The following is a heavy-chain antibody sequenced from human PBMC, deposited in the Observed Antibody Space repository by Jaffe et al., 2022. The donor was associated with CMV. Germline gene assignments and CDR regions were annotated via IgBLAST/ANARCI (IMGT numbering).Heavy chain of an antibody. CDR2: INHSGST. CDR1: GGSFSGYY. V-gene: IGHV4-34*01. Sequence: QVQLQQWGAGLLKPSETLSLTCAVYGGSFSGYYWSWIRQPPGKGLEWIGEINHSGSTNYNPSLKSRVTISVDTSKNQFSLKLSSVTAADTAVYYCARYNWNLPFDYWGQGTLVTVSS. J-gene: IGHJ4*02. CDR3: ARYNWNLPFDY. D-gene: IGHD1-20*01.